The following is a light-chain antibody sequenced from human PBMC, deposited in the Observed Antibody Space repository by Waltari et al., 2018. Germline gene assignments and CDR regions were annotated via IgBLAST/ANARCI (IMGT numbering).Light chain of an antibody. CDR2: DVS. CDR1: KSDVGFYNN. CDR3: KSYTGTGSWV. J-gene: IGLJ3*02. Sequence: QSALTQPASVSGSPGQSITIFCTGTKSDVGFYNNVSWYQQHPGKAPKVIIYDVSQRPSGISNRFSGSKSGNTASLTISGLQADDEADYYCKSYTGTGSWVFGGGTKLTVL. V-gene: IGLV2-14*03.